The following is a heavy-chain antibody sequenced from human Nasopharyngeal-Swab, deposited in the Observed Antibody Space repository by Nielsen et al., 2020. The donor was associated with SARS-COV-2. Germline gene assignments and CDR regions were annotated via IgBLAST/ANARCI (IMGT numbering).Heavy chain of an antibody. V-gene: IGHV5-10-1*01. CDR3: AKTGTARDAFDI. CDR2: IDPSDSYT. Sequence: KVSCKGSGYSFTSYWISWVRQMPGKGLEWMGRIDPSDSYTNYSPSFQGHVTISADKSISTAYLQWSSLKASDTAMYYCAKTGTARDAFDILGQGTMVTVSS. D-gene: IGHD1-7*01. CDR1: GYSFTSYW. J-gene: IGHJ3*02.